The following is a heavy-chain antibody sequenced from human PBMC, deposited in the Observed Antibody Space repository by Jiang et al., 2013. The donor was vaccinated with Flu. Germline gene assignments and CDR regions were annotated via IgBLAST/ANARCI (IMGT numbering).Heavy chain of an antibody. CDR1: GGSISSGGYS. CDR3: ARGSTVVTPVCFDY. Sequence: GSGLVKPSQTLSLTCAVSGGSISSGGYSWSWIRQPPGKGLEWIGYIYHSGSTYYNPSLKSRVTISVDRSKNQFSLKLSSVTAADTAVYYCARGSTVVTPVCFDYWGQG. D-gene: IGHD4-23*01. CDR2: IYHSGST. V-gene: IGHV4-30-2*01. J-gene: IGHJ4*02.